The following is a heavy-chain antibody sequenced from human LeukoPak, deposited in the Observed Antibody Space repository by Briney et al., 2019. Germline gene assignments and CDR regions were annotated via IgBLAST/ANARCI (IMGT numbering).Heavy chain of an antibody. CDR3: TRNALGFHY. Sequence: APVKVSCKASGYTFTSYDINWVRQATGQGLEWMGWMNPNSGYTGFAQKFQGRVTITRDTSISTAYMELSSLTSDDTGVYYCTRNALGFHYWGQGTLVTVSS. D-gene: IGHD2-8*01. J-gene: IGHJ4*02. CDR1: GYTFTSYD. V-gene: IGHV1-8*01. CDR2: MNPNSGYT.